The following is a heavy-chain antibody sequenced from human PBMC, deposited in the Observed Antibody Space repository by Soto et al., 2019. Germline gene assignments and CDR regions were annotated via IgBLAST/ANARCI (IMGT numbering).Heavy chain of an antibody. Sequence: PSETLSLTCTVSGGSISSSSYYWGWIRQPPGKGLEWIGSIYYSGSTYYNPSLKSRVTISVDTSKNQFSLKLSSVTAADTAVYYCARRAMDSGNLFDYWGQGTLVTVSS. CDR2: IYYSGST. V-gene: IGHV4-39*01. CDR1: GGSISSSSYY. D-gene: IGHD2-15*01. CDR3: ARRAMDSGNLFDY. J-gene: IGHJ4*02.